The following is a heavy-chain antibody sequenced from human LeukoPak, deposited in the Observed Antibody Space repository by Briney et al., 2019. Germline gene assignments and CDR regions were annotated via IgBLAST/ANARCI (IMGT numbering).Heavy chain of an antibody. CDR2: ISYSGNT. CDR1: GGSINSGGYS. V-gene: IGHV4-30-4*07. D-gene: IGHD2-15*01. CDR3: ARHYRLAAGDGYYYYYMDV. Sequence: PSQTLSLTCAVSGGSINSGGYSWSWIRQPPGKGLEWIGCISYSGNTYYNPSLKSRVTISVGTSKNQFSLKLSSVTAADTAVYYCARHYRLAAGDGYYYYYMDVWGKGTTVTISS. J-gene: IGHJ6*03.